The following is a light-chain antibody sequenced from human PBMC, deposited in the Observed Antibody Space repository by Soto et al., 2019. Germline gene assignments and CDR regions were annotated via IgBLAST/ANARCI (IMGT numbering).Light chain of an antibody. J-gene: IGKJ3*01. CDR3: PQRSHWPPRFT. CDR2: DAS. Sequence: EIVLTQSPATLSLSPGERATLSCRASQSVSSYLAWYQQKPGQAPRLIIYDASNRATGIPAKFSGSGSGTDFTLTISSLEPEDSAVYYCPQRSHWPPRFTFGPGTKVDIK. V-gene: IGKV3-11*01. CDR1: QSVSSY.